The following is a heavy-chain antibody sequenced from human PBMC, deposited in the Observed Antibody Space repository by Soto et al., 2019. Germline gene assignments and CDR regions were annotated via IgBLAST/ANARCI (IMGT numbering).Heavy chain of an antibody. V-gene: IGHV3-33*01. D-gene: IGHD2-2*01. CDR2: IWYDGSNK. J-gene: IGHJ4*02. CDR1: GFTFSSYG. Sequence: QVQLVESGGGVVQPGRSLRLSCAASGFTFSSYGMHWVRQAPGKGLEWVAVIWYDGSNKYYADSVKGRFTISRDNSKNTLYLQMNSLRAEDTAVYYCAREGYCSRTSCYGQFDYWGQGTLVTVSS. CDR3: AREGYCSRTSCYGQFDY.